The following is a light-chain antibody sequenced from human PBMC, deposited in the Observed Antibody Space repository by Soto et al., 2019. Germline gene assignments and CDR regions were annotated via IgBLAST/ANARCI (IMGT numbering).Light chain of an antibody. CDR3: SSYTSSRTLV. CDR2: EVI. J-gene: IGLJ2*01. Sequence: QSALTQPASVSGSPGQSITISCTGTSSDIGAYKYVSWYQQHPGRAPKLMIYEVIHRPSGVSSHFSGSKSGKTASLSISGLQADDEADYYCSSYTSSRTLVFGGGTKLTVL. V-gene: IGLV2-14*01. CDR1: SSDIGAYKY.